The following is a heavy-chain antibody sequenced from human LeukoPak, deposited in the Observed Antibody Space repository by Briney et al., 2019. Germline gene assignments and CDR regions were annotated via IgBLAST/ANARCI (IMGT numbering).Heavy chain of an antibody. CDR3: ARFLKTGYWAQYYYFDL. CDR2: ISGSSSYI. J-gene: IGHJ2*01. D-gene: IGHD3-9*01. Sequence: GGSLRLSCAASGFIVSTNYMTWVRQAPGKGLEWVSSISGSSSYIHYADSVKGRFTISRDNAKNSLYLQMNSLRAEDTAVYYCARFLKTGYWAQYYYFDLWGRGTLVTVSS. CDR1: GFIVSTNY. V-gene: IGHV3-21*01.